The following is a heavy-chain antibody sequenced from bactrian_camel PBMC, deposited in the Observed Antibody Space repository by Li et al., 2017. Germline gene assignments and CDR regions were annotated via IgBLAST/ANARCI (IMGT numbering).Heavy chain of an antibody. J-gene: IGHJ4*01. CDR2: IYTQDGRT. Sequence: VQLVESGGGSVQAGGSLTLSCASSSATSNTYYMGWFRQAPGKEREGVASIYTQDGRTAYADSVKGRFTISKDNAKVSLQLNNLKPEDSAMYYCAAGPALHCLANWLVIAGVVQVNRWGQGTQVTVS. V-gene: IGHV3S40*01. D-gene: IGHD1*01. CDR3: AAGPALHCLANWLVIAGVVQVNR. CDR1: SATSNTYY.